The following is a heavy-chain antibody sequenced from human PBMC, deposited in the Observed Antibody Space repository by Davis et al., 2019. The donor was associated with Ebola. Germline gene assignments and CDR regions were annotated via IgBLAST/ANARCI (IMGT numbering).Heavy chain of an antibody. CDR1: GYTFTGYY. J-gene: IGHJ6*02. D-gene: IGHD3-3*01. Sequence: ASVKVSCKASGYTFTGYYMHWVRQAPGQGLEWMGWINPNSGGTNYAQKFQGRVTMTRDTSISTAYMELSRLRSDDTAVYYCARKATIFGATYYYYGMDVWGQGTTVTVSS. V-gene: IGHV1-2*02. CDR3: ARKATIFGATYYYYGMDV. CDR2: INPNSGGT.